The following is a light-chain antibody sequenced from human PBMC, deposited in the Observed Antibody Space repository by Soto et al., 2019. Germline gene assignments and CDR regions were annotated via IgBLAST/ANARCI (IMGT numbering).Light chain of an antibody. CDR1: QSVGRY. J-gene: IGKJ5*01. Sequence: EIVLTQSPATLSLSPGERATLSCRASQSVGRYLAWYQQKPGQAPRLLIYDASNGAAGIPARFSASGSGTDFTLTVSSLEPEDFAVYYCQQRRDWPAISFGQGTRLEIK. V-gene: IGKV3-11*01. CDR3: QQRRDWPAIS. CDR2: DAS.